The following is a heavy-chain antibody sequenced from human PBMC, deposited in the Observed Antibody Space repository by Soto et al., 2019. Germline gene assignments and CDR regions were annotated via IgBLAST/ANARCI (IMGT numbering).Heavy chain of an antibody. J-gene: IGHJ5*02. CDR3: VRTAREGAVAPHWFDR. Sequence: SETLSLTCTVSGASIRSNDYYWRWIRQAPGKGLEWIGYVYYTGSTYYNPSLMSRLTISVDTSKNQFSLKLTSVTAAETAVYYCVRTAREGAVAPHWFDRWGQGTQVTVSS. V-gene: IGHV4-30-4*01. CDR1: GASIRSNDYY. CDR2: VYYTGST. D-gene: IGHD2-21*02.